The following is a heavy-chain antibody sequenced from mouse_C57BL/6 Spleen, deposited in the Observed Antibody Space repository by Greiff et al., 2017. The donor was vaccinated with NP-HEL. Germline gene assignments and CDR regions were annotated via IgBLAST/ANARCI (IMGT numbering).Heavy chain of an antibody. CDR3: ASVDY. Sequence: VQLQQSGAELMKPGASVKLSCKATGYTFTGYWIEWVKQRPGHGLEWIGEILPGSGSTNYTEKFKGKATFTSDTSSNTAYMQLSSLTTEDSAIYYCASVDYWGQGTSVTVSS. J-gene: IGHJ4*01. CDR1: GYTFTGYW. V-gene: IGHV1-9*01. CDR2: ILPGSGST.